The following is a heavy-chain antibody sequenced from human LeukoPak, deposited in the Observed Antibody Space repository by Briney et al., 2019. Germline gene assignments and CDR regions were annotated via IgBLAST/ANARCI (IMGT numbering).Heavy chain of an antibody. Sequence: GASVKVSCKASGYTFTGYYMHWVRQAPGQGLEWMGWINPNSGGTNYAQKFQGRVTMTRDTSINTAYMELSRLRSDDTAVYYCARGPPERGYSGYVSFLREHVLDYWGQGTLVTVSS. CDR3: ARGPPERGYSGYVSFLREHVLDY. CDR2: INPNSGGT. D-gene: IGHD5-12*01. CDR1: GYTFTGYY. J-gene: IGHJ4*02. V-gene: IGHV1-2*02.